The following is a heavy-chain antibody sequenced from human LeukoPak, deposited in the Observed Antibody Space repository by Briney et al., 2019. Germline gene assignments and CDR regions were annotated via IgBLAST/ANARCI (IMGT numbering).Heavy chain of an antibody. CDR1: GFTFSSYS. CDR2: ISSSSSYI. D-gene: IGHD2-2*02. V-gene: IGHV3-21*01. J-gene: IGHJ4*02. Sequence: PGGSLRLSCAASGFTFSSYSMNWVRQAPGKGLEWVSSISSSSSYIYYADSVKGRFTISRDNAKNSLYLQMNSLRAGDTAVYYCASLGCSSTSCYNYWGQGTLVTVSS. CDR3: ASLGCSSTSCYNY.